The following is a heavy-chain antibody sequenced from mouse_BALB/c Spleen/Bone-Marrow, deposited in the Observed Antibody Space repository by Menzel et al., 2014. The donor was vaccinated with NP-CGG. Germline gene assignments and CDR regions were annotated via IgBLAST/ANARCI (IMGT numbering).Heavy chain of an antibody. CDR1: GFTFTDYY. D-gene: IGHD1-1*01. J-gene: IGHJ1*01. Sequence: EVKLVESGGGLVQPGGSLRLSCATSGFTFTDYYMSWFRQPPGKALEWLGFIRNKANGYTTESSASVKVRFTLSRDNSHIILYLQMNSLRSEDSTTYYRAEERDYGTNWYLYVWGSQITMTASS. CDR3: AEERDYGTNWYLYV. V-gene: IGHV7-3*02. CDR2: IRNKANGYTT.